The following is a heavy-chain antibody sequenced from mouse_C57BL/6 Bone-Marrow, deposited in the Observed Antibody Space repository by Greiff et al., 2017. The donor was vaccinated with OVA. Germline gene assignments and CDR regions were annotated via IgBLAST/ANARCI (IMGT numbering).Heavy chain of an antibody. CDR2: INPNYGTT. CDR1: GYSFTDYN. D-gene: IGHD1-1*01. V-gene: IGHV1-39*01. Sequence: VQLQQSGPELVKPGASVKISCKASGYSFTDYNMNWVKQSNGKSLEWIGVINPNYGTTSYNQKFKGKATFTVDQSSSTAYMQLNILTSEESAVYYCAFYYGSSYRYFDVWGTGTTVTVSS. CDR3: AFYYGSSYRYFDV. J-gene: IGHJ1*03.